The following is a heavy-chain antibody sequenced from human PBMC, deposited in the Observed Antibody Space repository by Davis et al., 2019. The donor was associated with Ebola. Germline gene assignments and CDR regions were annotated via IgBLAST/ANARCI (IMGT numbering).Heavy chain of an antibody. J-gene: IGHJ6*02. D-gene: IGHD1-1*01. V-gene: IGHV4-61*05. Sequence: SETLSLTCTLSGGSISSSSYYWGWIRQPPGKGLEWIGYIYYSGSTNYNPSLKSRVTISVDTSKNQFSLKLSSVTAADTAVYYCAGRYNWNDRYYYYGMDVWGQGTTVTVSS. CDR2: IYYSGST. CDR1: GGSISSSSYY. CDR3: AGRYNWNDRYYYYGMDV.